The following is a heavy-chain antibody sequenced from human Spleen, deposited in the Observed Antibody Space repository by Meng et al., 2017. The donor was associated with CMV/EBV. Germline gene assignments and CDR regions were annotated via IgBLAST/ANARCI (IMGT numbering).Heavy chain of an antibody. CDR2: INHSGST. CDR1: GGSSSGCY. J-gene: IGHJ4*02. CDR3: ARGVPLFPFDY. D-gene: IGHD2-21*01. V-gene: IGHV4-34*01. Sequence: SETLSLTCAVYGGSSSGCYCSWIRQPPGKGLEWIGEINHSGSTNYNPSLKSRVTISVDTSKNQFSLKLSSVTAADTAVYYCARGVPLFPFDYWGQGTLVTVSS.